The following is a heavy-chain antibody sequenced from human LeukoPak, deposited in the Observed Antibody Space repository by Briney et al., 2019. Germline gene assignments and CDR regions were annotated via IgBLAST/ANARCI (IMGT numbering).Heavy chain of an antibody. V-gene: IGHV5-51*01. CDR2: IYPGDSDT. D-gene: IGHD3-22*01. CDR1: GYSFTSYW. J-gene: IGHJ4*02. Sequence: GESLKISCKGSGYSFTSYWLGWVRPMPGKGLEWMGIIYPGDSDTRYSPSFQGQVTISADKSISTAYLQWSSLKASDTAMYYCAAHPYYYDSSGYSDYYFDYWGQGTLVTVSS. CDR3: AAHPYYYDSSGYSDYYFDY.